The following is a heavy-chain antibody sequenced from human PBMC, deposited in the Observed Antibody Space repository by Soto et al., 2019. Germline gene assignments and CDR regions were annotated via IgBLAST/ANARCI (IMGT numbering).Heavy chain of an antibody. CDR1: GFTFSSYA. J-gene: IGHJ4*02. Sequence: EVQLVESGGGLVQPGGSLRLSCAASGFTFSSYAMHWVRQAPGKGLEYVSAISSNGGSTYYANSVKGRFTISRDNSKNTLYIQMGSLRAEDMVVYYGGRGPGYYFDYWGQGTLVTVSS. CDR2: ISSNGGST. CDR3: GRGPGYYFDY. V-gene: IGHV3-64*01.